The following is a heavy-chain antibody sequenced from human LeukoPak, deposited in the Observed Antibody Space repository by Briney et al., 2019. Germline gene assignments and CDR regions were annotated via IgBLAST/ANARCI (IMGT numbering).Heavy chain of an antibody. CDR2: FDPEDGET. D-gene: IGHD3-3*01. CDR1: GYTFTGYY. CDR3: ATAIRSFGVVGPYGMDV. V-gene: IGHV1-24*01. Sequence: ASVRVSCKASGYTFTGYYMHWVRQAPGKGLEWMGGFDPEDGETIYAQKFQGRVTMTEDTSTDTAYMELSSLRSEDTAVYYCATAIRSFGVVGPYGMDVWGQGTTVTVSS. J-gene: IGHJ6*02.